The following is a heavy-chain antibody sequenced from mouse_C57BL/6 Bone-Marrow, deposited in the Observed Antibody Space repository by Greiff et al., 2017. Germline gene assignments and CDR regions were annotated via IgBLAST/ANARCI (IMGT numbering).Heavy chain of an antibody. Sequence: QVQLQQSGAELVKPGASVKLSCKASGYTFTEYTIHWVKQRSGQGLEWIGWFYPGSGSIKYNEKFKDKATLTAAKSSSTAYMELSRLTSEDSAVYVCASHEVHSNYADIDYWGQGTTLTVSS. CDR1: GYTFTEYT. V-gene: IGHV1-62-2*01. CDR2: FYPGSGSI. J-gene: IGHJ2*01. CDR3: ASHEVHSNYADIDY. D-gene: IGHD2-5*01.